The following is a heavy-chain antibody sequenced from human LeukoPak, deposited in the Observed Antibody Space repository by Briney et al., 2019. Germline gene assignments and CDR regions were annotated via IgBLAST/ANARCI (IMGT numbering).Heavy chain of an antibody. D-gene: IGHD3-10*01. CDR3: ARVRGVSGP. Sequence: SETLSLTCAVYGGSFSGYYWSWIRQPPGKGLEWIGEINHSGSTNYNPPLKSRVTISVDTSKNQFPLKLSSVTAADTAVYYCARVRGVSGPWGQGTLVTVSS. J-gene: IGHJ4*02. CDR1: GGSFSGYY. CDR2: INHSGST. V-gene: IGHV4-34*01.